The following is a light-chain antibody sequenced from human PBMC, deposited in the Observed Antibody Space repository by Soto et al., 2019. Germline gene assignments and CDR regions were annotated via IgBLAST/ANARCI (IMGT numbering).Light chain of an antibody. CDR3: QKYSSSAIT. Sequence: DIVLIQSPDSLAVFLAERATINCKSSQSDLYTPKNKNYLGWYQQKPGQPPKLLIYWAHLRKPGVPARFSGSGSGTEFTLAISGLQAEDVGIYFCQKYSSSAITCGAGTKVEIK. J-gene: IGKJ4*01. V-gene: IGKV4-1*01. CDR1: QSDLYTPKNKNY. CDR2: WAH.